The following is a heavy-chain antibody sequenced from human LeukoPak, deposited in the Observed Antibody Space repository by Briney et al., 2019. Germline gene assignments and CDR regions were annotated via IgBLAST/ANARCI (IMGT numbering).Heavy chain of an antibody. CDR1: GFTFSTYA. CDR3: VKDPNGDYFGAFDS. CDR2: IRGSGGNT. Sequence: GSLRLSCAASGFTFSTYAMTWVRQAPGKGLEWVSAIRGSGGNTLYADSVKGRFTISRDNSKNTLYLQMNSLRAEDTAVYYCVKDPNGDYFGAFDSWGQGTMVTVSS. D-gene: IGHD4-17*01. J-gene: IGHJ3*02. V-gene: IGHV3-23*01.